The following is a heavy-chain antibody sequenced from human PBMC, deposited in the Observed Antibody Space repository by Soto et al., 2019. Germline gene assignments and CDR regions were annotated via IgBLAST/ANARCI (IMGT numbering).Heavy chain of an antibody. V-gene: IGHV4-4*02. D-gene: IGHD3-22*01. CDR1: GDSISRSHW. J-gene: IGHJ4*02. CDR3: ARVRYDRSGFDH. CDR2: ISHSGIT. Sequence: QVQLQESGPGLVRPSGALSVTCAVSGDSISRSHWWSWVRQSPGKGLEWIGEISHSGITNYNPSLKSRVTSSGDKSKNQLSLKLTSVTAADTAVYYCARVRYDRSGFDHCGQGTLVSVSS.